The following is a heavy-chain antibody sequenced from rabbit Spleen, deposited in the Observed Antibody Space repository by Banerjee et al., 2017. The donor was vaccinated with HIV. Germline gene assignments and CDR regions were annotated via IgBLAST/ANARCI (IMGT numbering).Heavy chain of an antibody. D-gene: IGHD1-1*01. CDR1: GVSFSDKDV. Sequence: QEQLEESGGGLVKPGASLTLTCTASGVSFSDKDVMCWVRQAPGKGLEWIACINIVTGKTVYASWAKGRFIISKTSSTTVTLQMTSLTAADTATYFCARDTSSSFSSYGMDLWGQGTLVTVS. J-gene: IGHJ6*01. CDR2: INIVTGKT. V-gene: IGHV1S45*01. CDR3: ARDTSSSFSSYGMDL.